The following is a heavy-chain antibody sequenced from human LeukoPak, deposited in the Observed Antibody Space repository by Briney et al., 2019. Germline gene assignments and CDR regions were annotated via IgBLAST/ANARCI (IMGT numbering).Heavy chain of an antibody. CDR2: ISGSGGST. CDR3: AKKKVATRYFDY. V-gene: IGHV3-23*01. Sequence: PGGSLRLSCAASGFTVSSNYMSWVRQAPGKGLEWVSAISGSGGSTYYADSVKGRFTISRDNSKNTLYLQMNSLRAEDTAVYYCAKKKVATRYFDYWGQGTLVTVSS. J-gene: IGHJ4*02. CDR1: GFTVSSNY. D-gene: IGHD5-12*01.